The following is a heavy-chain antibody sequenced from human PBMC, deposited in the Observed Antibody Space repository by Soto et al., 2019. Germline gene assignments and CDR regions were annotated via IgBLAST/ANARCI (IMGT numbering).Heavy chain of an antibody. CDR2: ISYDGSNK. V-gene: IGHV3-30*18. J-gene: IGHJ4*02. CDR1: GFTFSSYG. CDR3: AKTRESSGWSYFDF. D-gene: IGHD6-19*01. Sequence: PGGSLRLSCAASGFTFSSYGMHWVRQAPGKGLEWVALISYDGSNKYYADSVKGRFTFSRDNSKNTLNLQMNSLRAEDTAVYYCAKTRESSGWSYFDFCGQGTLVTVSS.